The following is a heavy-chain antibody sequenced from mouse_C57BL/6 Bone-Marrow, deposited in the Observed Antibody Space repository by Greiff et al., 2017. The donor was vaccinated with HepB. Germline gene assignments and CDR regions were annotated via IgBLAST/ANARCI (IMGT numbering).Heavy chain of an antibody. CDR1: GYTFTSYW. J-gene: IGHJ1*03. V-gene: IGHV1-50*01. CDR2: IDPSDSYT. Sequence: VQRVESGAELARPGASVKLSCKASGYTFTSYWMQWVKQRPGQGLEWIGEIDPSDSYTNYNQKFKGKATLTVDTSSSTAYMQLSSLTSEDSAVYYCAKERNWDHWYFDVWGTGTTVTVSS. D-gene: IGHD4-1*01. CDR3: AKERNWDHWYFDV.